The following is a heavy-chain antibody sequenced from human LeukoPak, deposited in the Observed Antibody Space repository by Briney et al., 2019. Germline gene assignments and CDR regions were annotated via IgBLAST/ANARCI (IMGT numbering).Heavy chain of an antibody. CDR3: ARGADSSSWYIFDY. CDR2: IYYSGST. J-gene: IGHJ4*02. V-gene: IGHV4-59*01. Sequence: SETLSLTCTVSGGSISSYYWSWIRQPPGKGLEWIGYIYYSGSTNYNPSLKSRVTISVDTSKNQFSLKLSSVTAADTAVYYCARGADSSSWYIFDYWGQGTLVTVS. CDR1: GGSISSYY. D-gene: IGHD6-13*01.